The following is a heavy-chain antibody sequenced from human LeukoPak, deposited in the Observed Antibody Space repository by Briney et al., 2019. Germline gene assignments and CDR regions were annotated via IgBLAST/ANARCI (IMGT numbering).Heavy chain of an antibody. Sequence: ASVKVSCKASGGTFSSYAISWVRQAPGQGLEWMGRIIPILGIANYAQKFQGRVTITADKSTSTAYMELSSLGSEDTAVYYCARSRDSSGYDFDYWGQGTLVTVSS. CDR3: ARSRDSSGYDFDY. CDR2: IIPILGIA. V-gene: IGHV1-69*04. D-gene: IGHD3-22*01. J-gene: IGHJ4*02. CDR1: GGTFSSYA.